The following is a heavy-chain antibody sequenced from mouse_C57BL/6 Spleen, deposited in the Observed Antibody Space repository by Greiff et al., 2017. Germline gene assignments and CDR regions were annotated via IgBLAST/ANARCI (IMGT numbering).Heavy chain of an antibody. V-gene: IGHV12-3*01. CDR2: ITHSGET. J-gene: IGHJ1*03. D-gene: IGHD2-5*01. Sequence: VKLMESGPGLVKPSQSLFLTCSITGFPITSGYYWIWIRQSPGKPLEWMGYITHSGETFYNPSLQSPISITRETSKNQFFLQLNSVTTEDTAMYYCAGDSSNYGYFDVWGTGTTVTVSS. CDR1: GFPITSGYY. CDR3: AGDSSNYGYFDV.